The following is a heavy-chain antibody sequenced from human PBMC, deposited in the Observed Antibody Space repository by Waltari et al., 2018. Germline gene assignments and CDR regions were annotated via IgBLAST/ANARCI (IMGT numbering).Heavy chain of an antibody. J-gene: IGHJ6*03. V-gene: IGHV5-51*01. Sequence: EVQLVQTGAEVKKHGESLKISCKGSGYSFTSYWIGWVRQKPGKGLEWMGIIYPGEACTRYSTSFQVQGTVSADKSISTAYLQWSSMKASDTAMYYCASQTTGTTGGFGDYYYYYMDVWGKGTTVTVSS. D-gene: IGHD1-1*01. CDR3: ASQTTGTTGGFGDYYYYYMDV. CDR2: IYPGEACT. CDR1: GYSFTSYW.